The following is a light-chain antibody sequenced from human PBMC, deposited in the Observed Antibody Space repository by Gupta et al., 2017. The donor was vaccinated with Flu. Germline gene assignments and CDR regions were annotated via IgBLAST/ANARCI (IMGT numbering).Light chain of an antibody. V-gene: IGKV3-20*01. CDR3: QQDASSPPT. CDR1: QSVSSTY. CDR2: GAS. J-gene: IGKJ1*01. Sequence: SCGASQSVSSTYLAWYQQNPGQAPRLLIYGASSRAAGIPDRFSGSGSGTDFTLTISRLEPEDFAVYYCQQDASSPPTFGQWTKVEIK.